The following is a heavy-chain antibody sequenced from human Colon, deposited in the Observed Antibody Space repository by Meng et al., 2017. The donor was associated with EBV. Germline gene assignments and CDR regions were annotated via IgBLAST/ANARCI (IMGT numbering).Heavy chain of an antibody. V-gene: IGHV4-39*07. Sequence: LQLRESGPGLVKPSETLSLTCIVSGDSVSDTNHFWGWVRQAPGKGLEWVGSINSNWNTYSNPSLTSRVTMSLDTSKNQFSLKLSSVTAADTAVYYCVRVRGDFDYWGQGTLVTVSS. J-gene: IGHJ4*02. CDR1: GDSVSDTNHF. D-gene: IGHD3-16*01. CDR3: VRVRGDFDY. CDR2: INSNWNT.